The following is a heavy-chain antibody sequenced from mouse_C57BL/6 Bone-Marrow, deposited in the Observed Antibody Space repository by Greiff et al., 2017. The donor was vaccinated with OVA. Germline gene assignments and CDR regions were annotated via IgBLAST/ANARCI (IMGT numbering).Heavy chain of an antibody. CDR2: IDPSDSYT. CDR1: GYTFTSYW. D-gene: IGHD1-1*01. Sequence: QVQLQQPGAELVKPGASVKLSCKASGYTFTSYWMQWVKQRPGQGLEWIGEIDPSDSYTNYNQKFKGKATLTVDTSSSTAYMQLSSLTSEDSAVYYCARGYYYAYWGQGTTLTVSS. V-gene: IGHV1-50*01. J-gene: IGHJ2*01. CDR3: ARGYYYAY.